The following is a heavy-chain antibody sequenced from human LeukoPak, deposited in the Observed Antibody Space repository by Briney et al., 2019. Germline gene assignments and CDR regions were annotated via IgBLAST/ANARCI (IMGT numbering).Heavy chain of an antibody. J-gene: IGHJ4*02. Sequence: ASVKVSCKASGYTFTSYDINWVRQAPGQGLEWMGWMNPNSGNTGYAQKFQGRVTITRNTSISTAYMELSSLRSEDTAVYYCARGPPSRIAAAGTYLNYWGQGTLVTVSS. CDR2: MNPNSGNT. V-gene: IGHV1-8*03. CDR3: ARGPPSRIAAAGTYLNY. CDR1: GYTFTSYD. D-gene: IGHD6-13*01.